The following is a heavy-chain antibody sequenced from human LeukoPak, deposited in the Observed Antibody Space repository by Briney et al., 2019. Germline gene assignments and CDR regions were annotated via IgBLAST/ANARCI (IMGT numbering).Heavy chain of an antibody. CDR1: GGSISSYY. CDR3: VRHFAPFRLGPPFDY. D-gene: IGHD1-14*01. Sequence: SETLSLTCTVSGGSISSYYWSWIRQPAGKGLEWIGRIYTSGSTNYNPSLKSRVTMSVDTSRNQFSLNLTSMTAADTAVYYCVRHFAPFRLGPPFDYWGQGSLVTVSS. J-gene: IGHJ4*02. CDR2: IYTSGST. V-gene: IGHV4-4*07.